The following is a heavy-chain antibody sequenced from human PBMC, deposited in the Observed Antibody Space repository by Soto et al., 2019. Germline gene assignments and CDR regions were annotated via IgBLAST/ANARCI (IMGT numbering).Heavy chain of an antibody. CDR3: ARAKRGPNYYCYMDV. J-gene: IGHJ6*03. CDR1: GGSISSYY. Sequence: SETRSLTCTVYGGSISSYYWSWIRQPPGKGLERIGYIYYSGSTNYNPSLKSRVTITVDTSKNQFSQKLSSVTAADTAVYYCARAKRGPNYYCYMDVRGKGTTVTVSS. V-gene: IGHV4-59*01. D-gene: IGHD3-10*01. CDR2: IYYSGST.